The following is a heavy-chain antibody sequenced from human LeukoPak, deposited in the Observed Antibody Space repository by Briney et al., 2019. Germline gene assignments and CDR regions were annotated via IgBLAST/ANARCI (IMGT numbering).Heavy chain of an antibody. CDR2: ISSSSSYI. J-gene: IGHJ5*02. CDR1: GFTFSSYS. V-gene: IGHV3-21*01. CDR3: ARDRETYYYDSSGYH. Sequence: KSGGSLRLSCAASGFTFSSYSMNWVRQAPGKGLEWVSSISSSSSYIYYADSVKGRFTISRDNAKNSLYLQMNGLRAEDTAVYYCARDRETYYYDSSGYHWGQGTLVTVSS. D-gene: IGHD3-22*01.